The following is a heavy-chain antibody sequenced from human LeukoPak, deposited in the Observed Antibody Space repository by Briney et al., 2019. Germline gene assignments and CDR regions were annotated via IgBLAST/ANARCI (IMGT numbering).Heavy chain of an antibody. CDR2: VEQDGDKK. J-gene: IGHJ3*02. V-gene: IGHV3-7*03. Sequence: GGSLRLSCAASGFTFSRYQMTWGRQAPGEGLEWVAKVEQDGDKKYYVDSVEGRFTISRDNAKNSLYLQVKSLRAEDTALYYCVRDKDIQGYSYGYYNESSGYADALDIWGQGTMVTVSS. CDR1: GFTFSRYQ. D-gene: IGHD5-18*01. CDR3: VRDKDIQGYSYGYYNESSGYADALDI.